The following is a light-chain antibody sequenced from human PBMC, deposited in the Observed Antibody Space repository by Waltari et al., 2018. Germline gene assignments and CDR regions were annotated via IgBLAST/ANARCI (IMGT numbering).Light chain of an antibody. V-gene: IGKV4-1*01. CDR3: QQYYSIPQT. CDR1: QSVLDSSNNKNY. J-gene: IGKJ1*01. Sequence: DIVMTQSPDSLAVSLGERATINCKSSQSVLDSSNNKNYLAWYQQKPGQPPKLLIYWASTRESGVPDRFSGSGSGTDFTLTISSLQAEDVAIYYCQQYYSIPQTFGQGTKVEIK. CDR2: WAS.